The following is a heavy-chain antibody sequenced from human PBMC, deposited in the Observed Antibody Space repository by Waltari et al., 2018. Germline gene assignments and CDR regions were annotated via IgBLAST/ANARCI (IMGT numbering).Heavy chain of an antibody. Sequence: QVQLVQSGAEVKKPGSSVKVSCKASGGTFSSYAISWVRQAPGQGLEWMGGLIPIFGTANYAQKFQGRVTITADESTSTAYMELSSLRSEDTAVYYCAREAVMYYYGSGSSYFDYWGQGTLVTVSS. CDR3: AREAVMYYYGSGSSYFDY. D-gene: IGHD3-10*01. CDR2: LIPIFGTA. J-gene: IGHJ4*02. CDR1: GGTFSSYA. V-gene: IGHV1-69*01.